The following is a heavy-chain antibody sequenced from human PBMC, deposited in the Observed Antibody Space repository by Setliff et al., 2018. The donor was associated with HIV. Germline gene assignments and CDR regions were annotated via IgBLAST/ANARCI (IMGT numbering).Heavy chain of an antibody. V-gene: IGHV3-48*04. CDR3: ARSPYGDYGLDY. CDR2: ISSSGTTI. CDR1: GGSISSSSYY. Sequence: PSETLSLTCTVSGGSISSSSYYWGWVRQAPGKGLEWVSYISSSGTTIYYADSVKGRFTISRDNAKNSLYLQMNSLRAEDTAVYFCARSPYGDYGLDYWGQGTLVTVSS. J-gene: IGHJ4*02. D-gene: IGHD4-17*01.